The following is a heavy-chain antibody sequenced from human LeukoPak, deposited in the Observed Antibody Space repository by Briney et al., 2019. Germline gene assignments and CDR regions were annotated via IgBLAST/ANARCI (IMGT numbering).Heavy chain of an antibody. J-gene: IGHJ3*02. V-gene: IGHV3-33*01. CDR3: ATLRAAAGTSDAFDI. Sequence: GASVKVSCKASGYTFSSYGMHWVRQAPGKGLEWVAVIWYDGSNKYYADSVKGRFTISRDNSKNTLYLQMNSLRAEDTAVYYCATLRAAAGTSDAFDIWGQGTMVTVSS. CDR1: GYTFSSYG. CDR2: IWYDGSNK. D-gene: IGHD6-13*01.